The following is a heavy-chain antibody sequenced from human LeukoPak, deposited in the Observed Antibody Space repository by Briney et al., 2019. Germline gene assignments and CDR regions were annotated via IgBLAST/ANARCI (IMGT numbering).Heavy chain of an antibody. Sequence: PGRSLRLSCAASGFTFDDYAMHWVRQAPGKGLEWVSGISWNSGSIGYADSVKGRFTISRDNAKNSLYLQMNSLRAEDTAVYYCASDSSGYYFAFWGQGTRVTVSS. V-gene: IGHV3-9*01. J-gene: IGHJ4*02. D-gene: IGHD3-22*01. CDR3: ASDSSGYYFAF. CDR2: ISWNSGSI. CDR1: GFTFDDYA.